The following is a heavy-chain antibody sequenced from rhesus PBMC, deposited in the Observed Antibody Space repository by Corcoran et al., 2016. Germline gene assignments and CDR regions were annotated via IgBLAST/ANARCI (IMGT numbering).Heavy chain of an antibody. D-gene: IGHD1-44*02. CDR2: IGGSSGST. CDR3: AGRVVGATAYFDY. CDR1: GYSISSGYG. Sequence: QVQLQESGPGLVKPSETLSLTCAVSGYSISSGYGWSWIRQPPGEGLEWLGYIGGSSGSTNYNPSRRSRVTISKDPSKNQFALKLGSVTAADTAVYYCAGRVVGATAYFDYWGQGVLVTVSS. V-gene: IGHV4-127*01. J-gene: IGHJ4*01.